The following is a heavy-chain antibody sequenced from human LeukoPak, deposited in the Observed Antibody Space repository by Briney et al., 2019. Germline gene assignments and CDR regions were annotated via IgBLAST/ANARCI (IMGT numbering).Heavy chain of an antibody. CDR1: GGSFSGYY. CDR3: ASRYLYYGSST. V-gene: IGHV4-34*01. CDR2: INHSGST. Sequence: SETLSLTCAVYGGSFSGYYWSWIRQPPGKGLEWIGEINHSGSTNYNPSLKSRVTISVDTSKNQFSLKLSSVTAADTAVYYCASRYLYYGSSTWGQRTPVTVSS. J-gene: IGHJ4*02. D-gene: IGHD3-10*01.